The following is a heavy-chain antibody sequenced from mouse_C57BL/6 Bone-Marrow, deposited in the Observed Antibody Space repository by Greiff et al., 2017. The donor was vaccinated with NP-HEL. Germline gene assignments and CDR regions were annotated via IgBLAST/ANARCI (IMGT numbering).Heavy chain of an antibody. V-gene: IGHV1-64*01. D-gene: IGHD2-12*01. CDR3: ARCVTGYAMDY. J-gene: IGHJ4*01. CDR2: IHPNSGST. CDR1: GYTFTSYW. Sequence: QVQLQQPGAELVKPGASVKLSCKASGYTFTSYWMHWVKQRPGQGLEWIGMIHPNSGSTNYNEKFKSKATLTVDKSSSTAYMQLSSLTSEDSAVYCGARCVTGYAMDYWGQGTSVTVSS.